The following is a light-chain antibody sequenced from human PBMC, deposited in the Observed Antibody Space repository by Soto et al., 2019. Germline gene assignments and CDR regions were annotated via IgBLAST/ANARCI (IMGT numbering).Light chain of an antibody. CDR1: QSVSSN. CDR2: GAS. Sequence: EILMTQSPATLSVSPGETATLSCRASQSVSSNFAWYQQKPGQAPRLLIYGASTRATGIPARFSGSGSGTEFTLTISSLQSEDFAVYYCQQYDNWRPYTFGQGTKLEIK. J-gene: IGKJ2*01. CDR3: QQYDNWRPYT. V-gene: IGKV3-15*01.